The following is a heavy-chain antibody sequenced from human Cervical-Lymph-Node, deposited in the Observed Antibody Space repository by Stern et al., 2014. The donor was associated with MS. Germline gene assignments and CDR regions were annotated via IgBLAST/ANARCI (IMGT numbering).Heavy chain of an antibody. J-gene: IGHJ5*02. V-gene: IGHV4-59*01. D-gene: IGHD4-23*01. Sequence: VQLVESGPGLVKPSETLSLTCTVSGGSISSYYWSWIRQPPGKGLEWIGYIYYSGSTNYNPSLKSRVTISVDTSKNQFSLKLSSVTAADTAVYYCARDIDDYGGNSGWFDPWGQGTLVTVSS. CDR3: ARDIDDYGGNSGWFDP. CDR2: IYYSGST. CDR1: GGSISSYY.